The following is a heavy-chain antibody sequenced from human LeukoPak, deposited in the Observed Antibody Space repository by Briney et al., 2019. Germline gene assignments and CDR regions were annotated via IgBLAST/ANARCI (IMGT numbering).Heavy chain of an antibody. CDR2: ILHSGGNT. CDR3: AKYLPLSGYQFALDS. Sequence: GGSLRLSCAASGFTFSNYAMSWVRQAPGKGLEWVSSILHSGGNTYYTDSVKGRFTISSDTSKNTLYLQMNGLRPEDTAVYYCAKYLPLSGYQFALDSWGHGTLVTVSA. D-gene: IGHD5-12*01. V-gene: IGHV3-23*01. CDR1: GFTFSNYA. J-gene: IGHJ3*01.